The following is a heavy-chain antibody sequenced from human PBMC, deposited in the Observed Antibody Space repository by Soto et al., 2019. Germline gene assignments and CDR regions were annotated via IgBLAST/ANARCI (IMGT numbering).Heavy chain of an antibody. CDR1: GFPFTNCA. Sequence: GGSLRLSCAASGFPFTNCAMNWVRQTPGKGLEWVSTSGSGGGTFYADSVKGRFTISRDNSKNTLYLQMNSLRAEDTAIYYCAKDRYGDYLFDYWGQGTLVTVSS. D-gene: IGHD4-17*01. V-gene: IGHV3-23*01. CDR2: SGSGGGT. J-gene: IGHJ4*02. CDR3: AKDRYGDYLFDY.